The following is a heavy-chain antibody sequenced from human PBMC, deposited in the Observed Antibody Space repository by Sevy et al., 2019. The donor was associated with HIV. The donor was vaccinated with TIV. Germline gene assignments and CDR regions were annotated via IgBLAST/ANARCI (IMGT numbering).Heavy chain of an antibody. CDR3: ARDPGGDYSNYRYYYYGMDV. V-gene: IGHV3-48*02. J-gene: IGHJ6*02. Sequence: GGSLRLSCAASGFTFSSYSMNWGRQAPGKGLEWVSYISSSSSTIYYAYSVKGRFTISRDNAKNSLYLQMNSLRDEDTAVYYCARDPGGDYSNYRYYYYGMDVWGQGTTVTVSS. CDR1: GFTFSSYS. D-gene: IGHD4-4*01. CDR2: ISSSSSTI.